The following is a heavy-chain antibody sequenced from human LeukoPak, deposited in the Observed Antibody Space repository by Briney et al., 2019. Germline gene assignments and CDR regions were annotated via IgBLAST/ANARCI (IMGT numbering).Heavy chain of an antibody. D-gene: IGHD5-18*01. CDR2: ISGDGGST. J-gene: IGHJ4*02. V-gene: IGHV3-43*02. CDR3: AKDQLGYSYGYVDY. Sequence: GGSLRLSCAASGFTLDDYAMHWVRQAPGKGLDWVSLISGDGGSTYYADSVKGRFTISRDNSKNSLYLQMNSLRTEDTALYYCAKDQLGYSYGYVDYWGQGTLVTVSS. CDR1: GFTLDDYA.